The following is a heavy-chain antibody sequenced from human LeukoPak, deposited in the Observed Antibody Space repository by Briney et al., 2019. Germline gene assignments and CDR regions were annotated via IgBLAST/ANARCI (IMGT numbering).Heavy chain of an antibody. Sequence: SVKVSCKASGGTFSSYAISWVRQAPGQGLEWMGRIIPIFGTANYAQKFQGRVTITTDESTSTAYMELSSLRSEDTALYYCARSRKTTVTTNPFDYWGQGTLVTVSS. CDR3: ARSRKTTVTTNPFDY. CDR1: GGTFSSYA. CDR2: IIPIFGTA. D-gene: IGHD4-17*01. J-gene: IGHJ4*02. V-gene: IGHV1-69*05.